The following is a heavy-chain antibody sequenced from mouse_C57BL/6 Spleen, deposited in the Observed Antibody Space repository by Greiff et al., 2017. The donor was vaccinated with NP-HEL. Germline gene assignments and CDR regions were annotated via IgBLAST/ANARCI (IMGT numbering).Heavy chain of an antibody. Sequence: QVQLKESGPGLVAPSQSLSITCTVSGFSLTSYAISWVRQPPGKGLEWLGVIWTGGGTNYNSALKSRLSISKDNSKSQVFLKMNSLQTDDTARYYCARELEWLTGTGDYAMDYWGQGTSVTVSS. D-gene: IGHD4-1*01. J-gene: IGHJ4*01. V-gene: IGHV2-9-1*01. CDR3: ARELEWLTGTGDYAMDY. CDR1: GFSLTSYA. CDR2: IWTGGGT.